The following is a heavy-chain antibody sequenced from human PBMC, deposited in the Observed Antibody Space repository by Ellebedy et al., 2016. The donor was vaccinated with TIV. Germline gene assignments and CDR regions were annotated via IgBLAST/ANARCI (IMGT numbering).Heavy chain of an antibody. CDR3: AREGRFANYWFDP. CDR1: GGTFSDYY. V-gene: IGHV4-34*01. J-gene: IGHJ5*02. Sequence: SETLSLXCAVYGGTFSDYYWSWIRQSPGKGLEWIGEINHSGGSNYNPSLKSRVTISVDTSKNQFSLKLRSVTAADTAVYYCAREGRFANYWFDPWGQGTLVTVSS. D-gene: IGHD3-10*01. CDR2: INHSGGS.